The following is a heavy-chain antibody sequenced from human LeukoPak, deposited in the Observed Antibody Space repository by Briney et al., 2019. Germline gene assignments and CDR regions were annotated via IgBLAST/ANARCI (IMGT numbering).Heavy chain of an antibody. CDR3: ARGRGSLTY. J-gene: IGHJ4*02. D-gene: IGHD3-10*01. CDR2: FYDTRSP. CDR1: PGSINLYS. V-gene: IGHV4-59*07. Sequence: PDTPSLTSTVSPGSINLYSWSWLRQPPRQGLEWIGYFYDTRSPKYNPSLERRVTISVDMSRKQFSLNISSVTTADTAVYYCARGRGSLTYWGQGTLATVSS.